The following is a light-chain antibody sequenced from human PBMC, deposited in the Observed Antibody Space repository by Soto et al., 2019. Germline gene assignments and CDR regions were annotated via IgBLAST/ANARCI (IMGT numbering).Light chain of an antibody. CDR3: CSYAGSYTFV. CDR2: DVS. Sequence: QSVLTQPRSVSGSPGQSVTISCTGTSSDVGGYNYVSWYQQHPGKAPKLMIYDVSKRPSGVPDRFSGSKSGNTASLTISGLQAEDEADYYRCSYAGSYTFVFGGGTKLTVL. J-gene: IGLJ2*01. CDR1: SSDVGGYNY. V-gene: IGLV2-11*01.